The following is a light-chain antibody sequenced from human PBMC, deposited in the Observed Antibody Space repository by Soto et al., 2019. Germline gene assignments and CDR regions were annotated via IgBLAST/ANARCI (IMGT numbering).Light chain of an antibody. CDR2: AAS. V-gene: IGKV1-39*01. J-gene: IGKJ1*01. Sequence: DIQMTQSPSSLSASVGDRVTITCRASQSISNYLNWYQQKPGKAPKLLIYAASSMQSGVPSRFSGSGSETDFTLTSGSLQPDDSSTYYCQQSFSPLWTFGQGTKVEV. CDR1: QSISNY. CDR3: QQSFSPLWT.